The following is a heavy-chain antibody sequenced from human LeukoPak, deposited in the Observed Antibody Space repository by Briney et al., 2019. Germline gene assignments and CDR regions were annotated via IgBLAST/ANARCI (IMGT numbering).Heavy chain of an antibody. D-gene: IGHD4-11*01. CDR2: MYNSGTT. CDR3: ARSTTRVDS. Sequence: PSETLSLTCTVSGASIRGSITSGTYYRNWIRQPAGKGLEWIGRMYNSGTTINYNPSLKSRVTISVDTSKNQFSLNVTSVTAADTAVYYCARSTTRVDSWGQGTLVTVSS. V-gene: IGHV4-61*02. CDR1: GASIRGSITSGTYY. J-gene: IGHJ4*02.